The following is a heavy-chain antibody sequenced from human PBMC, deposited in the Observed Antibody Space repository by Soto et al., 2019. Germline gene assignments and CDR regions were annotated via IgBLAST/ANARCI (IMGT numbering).Heavy chain of an antibody. CDR2: IKKDGSEA. Sequence: EVQLVESGGGLVQPGGSLRLSCAASGFAFSSYWMSWVRQAPGKGLEWVANIKKDGSEAYYVDSVKGRFTISRDSAKNLLYLQMNSLRAEDTAVYYCATSSDTGYIFDFWGQGSLVTVSS. V-gene: IGHV3-7*01. CDR3: ATSSDTGYIFDF. J-gene: IGHJ4*02. CDR1: GFAFSSYW. D-gene: IGHD3-9*01.